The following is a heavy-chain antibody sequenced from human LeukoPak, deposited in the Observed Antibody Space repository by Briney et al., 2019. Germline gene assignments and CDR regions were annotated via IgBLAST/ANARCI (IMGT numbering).Heavy chain of an antibody. D-gene: IGHD2-15*01. CDR1: GGSISSSSYY. J-gene: IGHJ3*02. CDR2: IYYSGST. V-gene: IGHV4-39*01. CDR3: ARLRGVAAPPFDI. Sequence: SETLSLTCTVSGGSISSSSYYWGWIRQPPGKGLEWVGSIYYSGSTYYNPSLKSRVTISVDTSKNQFSLKLSSVTAADTAVYYCARLRGVAAPPFDIWGQGTMVTVSS.